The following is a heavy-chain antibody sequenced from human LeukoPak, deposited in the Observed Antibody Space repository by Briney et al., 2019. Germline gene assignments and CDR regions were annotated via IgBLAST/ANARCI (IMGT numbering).Heavy chain of an antibody. CDR3: ATRQRSGYYYGMDV. J-gene: IGHJ6*02. CDR1: GFSVGNNY. D-gene: IGHD2-2*01. CDR2: ISSGGST. Sequence: GGSLRLSCAASGFSVGNNYMSWVRQAPGKGLDCVSVISSGGSTNYADSVKGRFTISRDSSKNTLYLQMNSLRAEDTAVYYCATRQRSGYYYGMDVWGQGTTVTVSS. V-gene: IGHV3-53*01.